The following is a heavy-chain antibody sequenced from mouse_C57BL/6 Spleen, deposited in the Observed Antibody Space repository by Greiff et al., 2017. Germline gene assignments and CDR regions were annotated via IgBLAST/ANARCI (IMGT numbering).Heavy chain of an antibody. V-gene: IGHV1-82*01. CDR3: ARAQRYFDD. J-gene: IGHJ1*03. CDR1: GYAFSSSW. CDR2: IYPGDGDT. Sequence: VQLQQSGPELVKPGASVKISCKASGYAFSSSWMNWVKQRPGKGLEWIGRIYPGDGDTNYNGKFKGKATLTADKSSSTAYMQLSSLTSEDSAVYFCARAQRYFDDWGTGTTVTVSS.